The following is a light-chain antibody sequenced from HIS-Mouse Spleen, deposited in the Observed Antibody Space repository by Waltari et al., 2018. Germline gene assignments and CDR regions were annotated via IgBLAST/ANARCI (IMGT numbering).Light chain of an antibody. CDR3: YSTDSSGNHRV. V-gene: IGLV3-10*01. CDR2: EDS. J-gene: IGLJ2*01. Sequence: SYELTQPPSVSVSPGQTARITCSGDALPKNYAYRYQQKSGQVPVLVIYEDSKRPSGIPERFSGSNSGTMATLTISGAQVEDEADYYCYSTDSSGNHRVFGGGTKLTVL. CDR1: ALPKNY.